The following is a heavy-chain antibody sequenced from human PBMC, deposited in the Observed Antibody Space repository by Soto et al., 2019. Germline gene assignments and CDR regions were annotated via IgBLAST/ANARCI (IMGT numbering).Heavy chain of an antibody. CDR2: ISYGGSNK. CDR1: GFTFNYYA. J-gene: IGHJ4*02. CDR3: ARTPETGGYYHYFDY. V-gene: IGHV3-30-3*01. Sequence: PGGSLRLCCAASGFTFNYYAMHWVRQAPCKGLEWVALISYGGSNKYYADSVKGRFTISRDNSENTLYLQMNSLGVEDTAVYYCARTPETGGYYHYFDYWGRGTLVTVSS. D-gene: IGHD3-22*01.